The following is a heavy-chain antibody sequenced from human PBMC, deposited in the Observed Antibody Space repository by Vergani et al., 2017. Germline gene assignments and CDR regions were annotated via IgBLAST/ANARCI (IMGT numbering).Heavy chain of an antibody. CDR1: GFTFSSYA. CDR2: ISSNGGST. Sequence: EVQLVESGGGLVQPGGSLRLSCSASGFTFSSYAMHWVRQAPGKGLECVSAISSNGGSTYYADSVKGRFTISRDNSKNTLYLQMSSLRAEDTAVYYCVRSSWSDYWGQGTLVTVSS. D-gene: IGHD6-13*01. V-gene: IGHV3-64D*06. J-gene: IGHJ4*02. CDR3: VRSSWSDY.